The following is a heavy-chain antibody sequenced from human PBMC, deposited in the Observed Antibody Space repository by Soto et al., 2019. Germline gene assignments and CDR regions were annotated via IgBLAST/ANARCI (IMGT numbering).Heavy chain of an antibody. Sequence: GGSVRLSCAASGFTFKSYGMHWVRQAPGKGLEWVAVISYDGNNKYYADSVKGRFTISRDIPKNTLYLQLNSLRAEDTAVYYCAKQGLSKTLDYCGPGTLVTVS. CDR2: ISYDGNNK. J-gene: IGHJ4*02. CDR1: GFTFKSYG. V-gene: IGHV3-30*18. CDR3: AKQGLSKTLDY.